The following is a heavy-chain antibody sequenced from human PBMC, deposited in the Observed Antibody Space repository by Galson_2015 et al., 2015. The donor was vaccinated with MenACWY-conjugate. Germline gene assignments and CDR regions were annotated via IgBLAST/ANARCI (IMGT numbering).Heavy chain of an antibody. CDR1: GYSFPTYW. CDR3: ARHPPGGRGMDV. CDR2: ISPGDSHT. J-gene: IGHJ6*02. D-gene: IGHD1-26*01. V-gene: IGHV5-51*01. Sequence: QSGAEVKEPGESLKISCMGSGYSFPTYWIAWVRQMPGKGLEWMGLISPGDSHTRYNPAFQGQVTISADKSISTAYLQWNSLQASDTAMYYCARHPPGGRGMDVWGQGTTVTVSS.